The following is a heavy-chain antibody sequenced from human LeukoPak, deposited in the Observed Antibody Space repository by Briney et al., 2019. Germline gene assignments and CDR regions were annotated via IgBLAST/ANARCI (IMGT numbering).Heavy chain of an antibody. CDR2: IYSGGST. CDR3: ARDLGVFYCGGDCLGFDY. Sequence: GGSLRLSCAASGFTVSSNYMSWVRQAPGKGLEWVSVIYSGGSTYYADSVKGRFTISRDNSKNTLYLRMNSLRAEDTAVYYCARDLGVFYCGGDCLGFDYWGQGTLVTVSS. D-gene: IGHD2-21*02. CDR1: GFTVSSNY. J-gene: IGHJ4*02. V-gene: IGHV3-53*01.